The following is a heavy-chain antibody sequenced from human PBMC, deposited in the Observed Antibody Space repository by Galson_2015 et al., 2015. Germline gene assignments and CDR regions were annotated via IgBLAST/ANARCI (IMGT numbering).Heavy chain of an antibody. CDR2: ISSSGSTI. J-gene: IGHJ3*02. CDR3: ARDVGYCSSTSCYTRGVRGAFDI. CDR1: GFTFSDYY. D-gene: IGHD2-2*02. V-gene: IGHV3-11*01. Sequence: SLRLSCAASGFTFSDYYMSWIRQAPGKGLEWVSYISSSGSTIYYADSVKGRFTISRDNAKNSLYLQMNSLRAEDTAVYYCARDVGYCSSTSCYTRGVRGAFDIWGQGTMVTVSS.